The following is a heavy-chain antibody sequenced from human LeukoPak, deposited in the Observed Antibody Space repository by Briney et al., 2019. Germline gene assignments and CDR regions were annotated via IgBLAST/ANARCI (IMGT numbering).Heavy chain of an antibody. V-gene: IGHV4-34*01. CDR3: ARGFYYDSSGLYAFDI. Sequence: PSETLSLTCAVYGGSFSGYYWSWIRQPPGKGLEWIGEINHSGSTNYNPSLKSRVTISVDTSKNQFSLKLSSVTAADTAVYYCARGFYYDSSGLYAFDIWGQGTMVTVSS. CDR2: INHSGST. CDR1: GGSFSGYY. J-gene: IGHJ3*02. D-gene: IGHD3-22*01.